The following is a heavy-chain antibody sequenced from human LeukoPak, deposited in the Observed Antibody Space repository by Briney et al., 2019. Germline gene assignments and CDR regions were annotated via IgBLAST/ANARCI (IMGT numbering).Heavy chain of an antibody. D-gene: IGHD2-2*01. J-gene: IGHJ4*02. CDR2: ISGSGGST. V-gene: IGHV3-23*01. CDR3: AKDCSSTSCYR. Sequence: GGSLRLSCAASGFTFSSYAMSRVRQAPGKGLEWVSAISGSGGSTYYADSVKGRFTISRDNSKNTLYLQMNSLRAEDTAVYYCAKDCSSTSCYRWGQGTLVTVSS. CDR1: GFTFSSYA.